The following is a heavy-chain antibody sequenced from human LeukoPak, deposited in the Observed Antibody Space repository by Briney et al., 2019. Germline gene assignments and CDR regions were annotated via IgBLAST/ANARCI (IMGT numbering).Heavy chain of an antibody. Sequence: SETLSPTCAVYGGSFSGYYWSWIRQPPGKGLEWIGEINHSGSTNYNPSLKSRVTISVDTSKNQFSLKLSSVTAADTAVYYCARGPSYCSSTSRYVDNWFDPWGQGTLVTVSS. CDR3: ARGPSYCSSTSRYVDNWFDP. J-gene: IGHJ5*02. CDR2: INHSGST. CDR1: GGSFSGYY. V-gene: IGHV4-34*01. D-gene: IGHD2-2*01.